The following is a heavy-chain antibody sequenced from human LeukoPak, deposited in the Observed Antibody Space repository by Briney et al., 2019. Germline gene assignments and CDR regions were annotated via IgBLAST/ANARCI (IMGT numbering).Heavy chain of an antibody. CDR3: ARQPTGHPNWFDF. CDR2: LHQTGNT. J-gene: IGHJ5*01. D-gene: IGHD2-8*02. Sequence: PSETLSLTCTVSGGSISMSSHSWAWIRQPPGKGLEWIGALHQTGNTYYNPSLKSRVTISVDTSKMQFSLKLTSLTAADTAVYYCARQPTGHPNWFDFWGQGTLVTVSS. CDR1: GGSISMSSHS. V-gene: IGHV4-39*01.